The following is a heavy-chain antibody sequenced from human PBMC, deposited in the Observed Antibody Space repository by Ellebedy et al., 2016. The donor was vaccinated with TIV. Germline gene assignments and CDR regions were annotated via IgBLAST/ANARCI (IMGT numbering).Heavy chain of an antibody. J-gene: IGHJ4*01. CDR1: GDSISEYY. CDR3: ARSDYGDSHFDY. V-gene: IGHV4-59*01. CDR2: IHYGGSP. D-gene: IGHD4-17*01. Sequence: MPSETLSLTCTVSGDSISEYYWNWVRQPPGKGLQWIGYIHYGGSPSYIPSLKSRVTMSLETSKNQFSLRLSSVTPADTAVYYCARSDYGDSHFDYWGPGALVTVSS.